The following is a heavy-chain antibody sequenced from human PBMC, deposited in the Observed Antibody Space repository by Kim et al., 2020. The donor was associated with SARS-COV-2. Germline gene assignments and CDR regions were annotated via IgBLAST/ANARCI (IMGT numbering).Heavy chain of an antibody. D-gene: IGHD6-19*01. J-gene: IGHJ4*02. V-gene: IGHV3-23*01. CDR3: AKAIAVAGMCFDY. CDR2: ISGSGGST. Sequence: GGSLRLSCAASGFTFSIYAMSWVRQAPGKGLEWVSTISGSGGSTDYADSVKGRFTISRDNFKNTLYLQMNSLRAEDTAVYYCAKAIAVAGMCFDYWGQGTLVTVSS. CDR1: GFTFSIYA.